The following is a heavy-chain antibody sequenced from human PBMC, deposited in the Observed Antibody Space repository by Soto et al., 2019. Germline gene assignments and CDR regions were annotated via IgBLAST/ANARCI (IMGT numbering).Heavy chain of an antibody. V-gene: IGHV2-5*02. Sequence: QITLKESGPTLVKPTQTLTLTCTFSGFSLSTSGVGVGWIRQPPGKALEWLALIYWDDDKRYSPSLKSRLSITKDTSKNQEVLTMTNMDPVDTATYYCAHRISTPYYYYGMDVWGQGTTVTVSS. CDR1: GFSLSTSGVG. CDR2: IYWDDDK. CDR3: AHRISTPYYYYGMDV. J-gene: IGHJ6*02.